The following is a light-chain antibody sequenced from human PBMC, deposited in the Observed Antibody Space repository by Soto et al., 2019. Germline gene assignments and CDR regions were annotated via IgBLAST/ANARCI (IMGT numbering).Light chain of an antibody. CDR1: SSSIGAGYE. CDR2: GNG. Sequence: QSVLTQPPSVYGAPGQRVTISCSGTSSSIGAGYEVHWYHQLPGTAPKLVVSGNGNRPSGVPDRLSASKSGTSASLAITGLQAEDEADYYCQSHDSSLSSYVFGTGTKAPS. V-gene: IGLV1-40*01. CDR3: QSHDSSLSSYV. J-gene: IGLJ1*01.